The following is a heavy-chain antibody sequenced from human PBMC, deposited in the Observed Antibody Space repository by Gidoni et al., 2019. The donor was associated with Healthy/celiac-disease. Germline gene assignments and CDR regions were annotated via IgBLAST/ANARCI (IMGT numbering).Heavy chain of an antibody. V-gene: IGHV3-23*01. CDR2: ISGSGGST. D-gene: IGHD1-1*01. CDR1: GFPFSSYA. J-gene: IGHJ4*02. Sequence: EVQLLASGGGLVQPGGSLSLSCAASGFPFSSYAMSWVRQAPGKGLEWVSAISGSGGSTYYADSVKGRFTISRDNSKNTLYLQMNSLRAEDTAVYYCAKDKALNVAVLYFDYWGQGTLVTVSS. CDR3: AKDKALNVAVLYFDY.